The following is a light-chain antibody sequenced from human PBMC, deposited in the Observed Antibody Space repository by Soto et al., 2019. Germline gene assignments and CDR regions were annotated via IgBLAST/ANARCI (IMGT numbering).Light chain of an antibody. J-gene: IGLJ3*02. CDR1: TSNLGAGYD. CDR3: QAYDYSLTASV. V-gene: IGLV1-40*01. Sequence: QSVLTQPPSVSGAPGQRVTLSCTGNTSNLGAGYDVHWYQQLLGAAPKLVIFSNRNRPSGVPERFSGSKSGTSASLAITGLQAEDEADYYCQAYDYSLTASVFGGGTKLTVL. CDR2: SNR.